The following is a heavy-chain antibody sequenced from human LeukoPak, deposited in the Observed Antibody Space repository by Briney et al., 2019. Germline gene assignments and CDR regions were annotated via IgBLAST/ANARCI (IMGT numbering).Heavy chain of an antibody. D-gene: IGHD6-13*01. V-gene: IGHV3-30*04. Sequence: GSLRLSCAASGFTFSSYAMHWVRQAPGKGLEWVAVISYDGSNKYYADSVKGRFTVSRDNSKNTLYLQMNSLRAEDTAVYYCASTSPGIAAAGPIDYWGQGTLVIVSS. CDR3: ASTSPGIAAAGPIDY. CDR2: ISYDGSNK. J-gene: IGHJ4*02. CDR1: GFTFSSYA.